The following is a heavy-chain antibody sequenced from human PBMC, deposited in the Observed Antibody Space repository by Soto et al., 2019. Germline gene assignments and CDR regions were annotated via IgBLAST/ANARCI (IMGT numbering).Heavy chain of an antibody. J-gene: IGHJ4*02. CDR2: ISGSGGST. CDR3: AKDPFGWLQPGFDY. D-gene: IGHD5-18*01. Sequence: GVSLRLSCAASGCTFSSYAMSWVRQAPGKGLEWVSAISGSGGSTYYADSVKGRFTISRDNSKNTLYLQMNSLRAEDTAVYYCAKDPFGWLQPGFDYWGQGTLVTVSS. CDR1: GCTFSSYA. V-gene: IGHV3-23*01.